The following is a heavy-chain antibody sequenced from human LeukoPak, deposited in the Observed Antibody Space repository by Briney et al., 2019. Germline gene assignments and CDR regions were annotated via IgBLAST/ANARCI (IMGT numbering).Heavy chain of an antibody. CDR1: GFTFDDYG. Sequence: PGGSLRLSCAASGFTFDDYGMSWVRQAPGKGLEWVPYISSSGSTIYYADSVKGRFTISRDNAKNSLYLQMNSLRAEDTAVYYCASGSSSSYPYYFDYWGQGTLVTVSS. J-gene: IGHJ4*02. CDR2: ISSSGSTI. CDR3: ASGSSSSYPYYFDY. V-gene: IGHV3-48*03. D-gene: IGHD6-6*01.